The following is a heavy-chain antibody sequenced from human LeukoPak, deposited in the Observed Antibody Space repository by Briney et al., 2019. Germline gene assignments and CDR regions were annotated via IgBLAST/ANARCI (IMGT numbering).Heavy chain of an antibody. Sequence: GGPLRLSCAASGFTFSSYAMSWVRQAPGKGLEWVSAISGSGGSTYYADSVKGRFTISRDNSKNTLYLQMNSLRAEDTAVYYCAKVGDGYNRYFDYWGQGTLVTVSS. CDR2: ISGSGGST. V-gene: IGHV3-23*01. D-gene: IGHD5-24*01. CDR1: GFTFSSYA. CDR3: AKVGDGYNRYFDY. J-gene: IGHJ4*02.